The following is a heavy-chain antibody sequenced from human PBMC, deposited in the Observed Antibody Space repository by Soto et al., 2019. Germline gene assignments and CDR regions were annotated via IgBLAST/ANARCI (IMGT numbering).Heavy chain of an antibody. CDR1: GYTFTSYG. V-gene: IGHV1-18*01. J-gene: IGHJ4*02. CDR3: ARDRIIRGRRGGLDY. CDR2: ISAYNGNT. Sequence: QVQLVQPGAEVKKPGASVKVSCKASGYTFTSYGISWVRQAPGQGLEWMGWISAYNGNTNYAQKLQGRVTMTTDTATRTAYMELRSLRSDDTAVYYCARDRIIRGRRGGLDYGGQGTLVTVSS. D-gene: IGHD3-10*01.